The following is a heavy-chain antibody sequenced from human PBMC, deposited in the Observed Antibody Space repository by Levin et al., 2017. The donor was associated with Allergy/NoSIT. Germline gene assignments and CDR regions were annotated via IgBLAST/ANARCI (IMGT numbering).Heavy chain of an antibody. D-gene: IGHD2-15*01. CDR3: ARIVAFALDV. CDR2: IKEDGSQT. CDR1: GFTFSIYW. J-gene: IGHJ6*02. Sequence: GGSLRLSCGASGFTFSIYWMSWVRQTPGKGLEWVANIKEDGSQTYYVDSVKGRFTISRDNAKNSLYLQMNSLRGDDTAVYYCARIVAFALDVWGQGTTVTIAS. V-gene: IGHV3-7*01.